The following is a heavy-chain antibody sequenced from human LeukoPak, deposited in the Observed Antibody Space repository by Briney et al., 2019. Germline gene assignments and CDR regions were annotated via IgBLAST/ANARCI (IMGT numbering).Heavy chain of an antibody. CDR2: VNQEGGEK. Sequence: GGSLRLSCAAYGFTFSSSLMTSARQAPGKGLEWVASVNQEGGEKNYVDSVKGRFTISRDNAKNSLYLQMNSLRTEDTAVYYCASGRVTAVYWGQGTLVTVSS. D-gene: IGHD2-21*02. J-gene: IGHJ4*02. V-gene: IGHV3-7*03. CDR3: ASGRVTAVY. CDR1: GFTFSSSL.